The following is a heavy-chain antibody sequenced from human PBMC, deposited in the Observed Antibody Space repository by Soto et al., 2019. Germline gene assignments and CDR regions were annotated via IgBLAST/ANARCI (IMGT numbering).Heavy chain of an antibody. CDR2: IDIGGNT. J-gene: IGHJ4*02. D-gene: IGHD2-2*01. CDR1: GFSVTSNY. Sequence: EVQVVESGGGLVQPGGSLRLSCAASGFSVTSNYMNWVRQAPGKGLEWVSIIDIGGNTYYADSVKDRFTISRDNSRNTXYLHMDSLRAEDTAVYYCARGRGSTGYLGREHYFDHWGQGTLVTVSP. CDR3: ARGRGSTGYLGREHYFDH. V-gene: IGHV3-66*01.